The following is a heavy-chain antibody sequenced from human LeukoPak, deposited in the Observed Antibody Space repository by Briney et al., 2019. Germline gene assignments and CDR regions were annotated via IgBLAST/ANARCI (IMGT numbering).Heavy chain of an antibody. CDR2: IKSKTDGGTT. CDR3: TTDSGDDYGDYGFDY. V-gene: IGHV3-15*01. CDR1: GFTFSNAW. J-gene: IGHJ4*02. D-gene: IGHD4-17*01. Sequence: GGSLRLSCAASGFTFSNAWMSWVRQAPGKGLEWVGRIKSKTDGGTTDYAAPVKGRFTISRDDSKNTLYLQMNSPKTEDTAVYYCTTDSGDDYGDYGFDYWGQGTLVTVSS.